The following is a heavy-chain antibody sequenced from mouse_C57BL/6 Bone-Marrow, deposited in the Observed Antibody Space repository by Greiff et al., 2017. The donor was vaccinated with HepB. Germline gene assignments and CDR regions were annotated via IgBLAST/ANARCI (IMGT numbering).Heavy chain of an antibody. V-gene: IGHV1-59*01. CDR3: ARGGGTVYY. CDR1: GYTFTSYW. J-gene: IGHJ2*01. CDR2: IDPSDSYT. D-gene: IGHD4-1*01. Sequence: QVQLQQPGAELVGPGTSVKLSCKASGYTFTSYWMHWVKQRPGQGLEWIGVIDPSDSYTNYNQKFKGKATLTVDTSSSTAYMQLSSLTSEDSAVYYCARGGGTVYYWGQGTTLTVSS.